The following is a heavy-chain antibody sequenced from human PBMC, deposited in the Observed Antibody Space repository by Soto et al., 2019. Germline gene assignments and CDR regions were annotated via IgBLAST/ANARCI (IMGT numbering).Heavy chain of an antibody. V-gene: IGHV3-23*01. Sequence: GGSLRLSCAASGFTFSSYAMSWVRQAPGKGLEWVSAISGSGGSTYYADSVKGRFTISRDNSKNTLYLQMNSLRAEDTAVYYCANPSRVDFWSGYLDYWGQGTLVTVSS. D-gene: IGHD3-3*01. CDR2: ISGSGGST. J-gene: IGHJ4*02. CDR1: GFTFSSYA. CDR3: ANPSRVDFWSGYLDY.